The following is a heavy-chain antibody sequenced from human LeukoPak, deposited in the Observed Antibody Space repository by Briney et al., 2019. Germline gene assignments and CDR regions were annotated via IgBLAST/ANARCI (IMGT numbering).Heavy chain of an antibody. CDR2: IYTSGST. CDR1: GGSISSGSYY. CDR3: ARIRYSENIDY. J-gene: IGHJ4*02. D-gene: IGHD1-1*01. V-gene: IGHV4-61*02. Sequence: PSVTLSLTCTVSGGSISSGSYYWSWIRQPAGKGLEWIGRIYTSGSTNYNPSLKSRVTISVDTSKNQFSLKLSSVTAADTAVYYCARIRYSENIDYWGQGTLVTVSS.